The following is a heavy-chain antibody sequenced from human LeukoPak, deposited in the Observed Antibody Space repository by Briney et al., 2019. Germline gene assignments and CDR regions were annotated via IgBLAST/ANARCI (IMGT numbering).Heavy chain of an antibody. V-gene: IGHV4-31*03. CDR1: GGSISSGDYY. J-gene: IGHJ4*02. CDR2: IYYSGST. D-gene: IGHD3-22*01. Sequence: SQTLSLTCTVSGGSISSGDYYWSWIRQHPGKGLEWIGYIYYSGSTYYNPSLKSRITISADTSKNQFSLKLSSVTAADTAVYYCARYNYYESSGYLFDYWGQGTLVTVSS. CDR3: ARYNYYESSGYLFDY.